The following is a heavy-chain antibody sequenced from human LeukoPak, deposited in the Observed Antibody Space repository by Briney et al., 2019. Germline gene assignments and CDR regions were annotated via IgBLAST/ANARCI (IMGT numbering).Heavy chain of an antibody. J-gene: IGHJ6*03. Sequence: ASVKVSCKASGYTFTGYYMHWVRQAPGQGREWMGWINPNSGGTNYAQKFQGRVTMTRDTSISTAYMELSRLRSDDTAVYYCASQSRLSRYYYYYYYMDVWGKGTTVTISS. V-gene: IGHV1-2*02. CDR2: INPNSGGT. CDR3: ASQSRLSRYYYYYYYMDV. CDR1: GYTFTGYY.